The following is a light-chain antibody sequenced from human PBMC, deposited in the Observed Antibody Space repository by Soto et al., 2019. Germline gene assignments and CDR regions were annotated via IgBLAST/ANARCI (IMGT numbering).Light chain of an antibody. CDR1: SSDVGGYKY. Sequence: QSALTQPASVSGSPGQSITISCARTSSDVGGYKYVSWYQQHPGKAPKLMIYEVSNRPSGVSNRFSGSKSGNTASLTISGLQAEDEADYYCNSYTSTYTGVFGTGTKVTVL. CDR3: NSYTSTYTGV. V-gene: IGLV2-14*01. J-gene: IGLJ1*01. CDR2: EVS.